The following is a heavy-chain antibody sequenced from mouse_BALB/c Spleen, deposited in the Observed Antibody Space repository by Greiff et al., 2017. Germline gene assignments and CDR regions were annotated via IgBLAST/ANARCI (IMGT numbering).Heavy chain of an antibody. J-gene: IGHJ1*01. CDR1: GFTFSSFG. CDR3: ARDYGWYFDV. V-gene: IGHV5-17*02. Sequence: DVQLVESGGGLVQPGGSRKLSCAASGFTFSSFGMHWVRQAPEKGLEWVAYISSGSSTIYYADTVKGRFTISRDNPKNTLFLQMTSLRSEDTAMYYCARDYGWYFDVWGAGTTVTVSS. D-gene: IGHD1-1*01. CDR2: ISSGSSTI.